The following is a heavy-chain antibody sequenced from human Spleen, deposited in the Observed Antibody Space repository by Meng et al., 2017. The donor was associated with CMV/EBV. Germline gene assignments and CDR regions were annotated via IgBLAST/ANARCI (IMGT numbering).Heavy chain of an antibody. D-gene: IGHD2-2*02. J-gene: IGHJ6*02. CDR3: ARGGRCSSTSCYTGMTLTYGMDV. CDR2: ISGSGNTI. V-gene: IGHV3-11*01. CDR1: GFTFSDYY. Sequence: GESLKISCVGSGFTFSDYYINWIRQAPGKGLEWVSYISGSGNTIYYADSVKGRFTISRDNAKNSLFLQMSSLRAEDTAVYYCARGGRCSSTSCYTGMTLTYGMDVWGQGTTVTVSS.